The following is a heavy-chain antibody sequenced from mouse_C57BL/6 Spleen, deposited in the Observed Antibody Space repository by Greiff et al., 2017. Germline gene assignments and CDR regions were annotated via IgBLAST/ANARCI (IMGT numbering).Heavy chain of an antibody. CDR2: IYPGDGDT. CDR3: ARPHGRDGAMDY. Sequence: QVQLQQSGAELVKPGASVKISCKASGYAFSSYWMNWVKQRPGKGLEWIGQIYPGDGDTNYNGKFKGKATLTADKSSSTAYMQLSSLTSEDSAVYFCARPHGRDGAMDYWGQGTSVTVSS. CDR1: GYAFSSYW. V-gene: IGHV1-80*01. J-gene: IGHJ4*01.